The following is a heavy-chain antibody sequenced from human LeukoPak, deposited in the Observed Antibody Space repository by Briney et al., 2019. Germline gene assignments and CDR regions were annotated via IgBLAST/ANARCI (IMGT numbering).Heavy chain of an antibody. CDR1: GFTFSDYY. V-gene: IGHV3-11*04. CDR3: ASCIAAAGTWYYYMDV. Sequence: TPGGSLRLSCAASGFTFSDYYMSWIRQAPGKGLEWVSYISSSGSTIYYADSVKGRFTISRDNAKNSLYLQMNSLRAEDTAVYYCASCIAAAGTWYYYMDVWGKGTTVTVSS. J-gene: IGHJ6*03. CDR2: ISSSGSTI. D-gene: IGHD6-13*01.